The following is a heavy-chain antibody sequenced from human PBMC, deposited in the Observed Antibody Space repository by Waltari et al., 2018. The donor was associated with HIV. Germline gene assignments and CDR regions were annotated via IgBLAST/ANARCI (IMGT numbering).Heavy chain of an antibody. CDR3: ARGLLTGYTLFDH. CDR1: GFTFSTYS. J-gene: IGHJ5*02. V-gene: IGHV3-21*01. CDR2: ISSSSTYI. Sequence: EVRLVESGGGLVKPGGSLRLSCAASGFTFSTYSMNWVRQAPGSWLEWLSSISSSSTYIYYADSVKGRFTISRDNAKNSLYLQMNSLRAEDTAVYYCARGLLTGYTLFDHWGQGTLVTVSS. D-gene: IGHD3-9*01.